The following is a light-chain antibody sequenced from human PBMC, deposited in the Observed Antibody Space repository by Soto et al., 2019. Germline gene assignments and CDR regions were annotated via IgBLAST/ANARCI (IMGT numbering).Light chain of an antibody. V-gene: IGLV2-18*02. CDR3: SSYTSSSTYV. Sequence: ALTQPPSVSGSPGQSVTISCSGTISDVGSYNRVSWYQQPPGTAPKLLIYEVSNRPSGVPDRFSGSKSGNTASLTISGLQPEDESDYYCSSYTSSSTYVFGSGTKVTVL. CDR1: ISDVGSYNR. J-gene: IGLJ1*01. CDR2: EVS.